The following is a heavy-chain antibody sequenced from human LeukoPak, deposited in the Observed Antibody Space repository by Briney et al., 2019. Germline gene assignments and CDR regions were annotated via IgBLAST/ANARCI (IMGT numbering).Heavy chain of an antibody. V-gene: IGHV4-4*07. CDR1: GGSISSYY. Sequence: SETLSLTCTVFGGSISSYYWSWIRQPAGKGLEWIGRIYTSGSTNYNPSLKSRVTMSVDTSKNQFSLKLSSVTAADTAVYYCARDDPPSAGDAFDIWGQGTMVTVSS. J-gene: IGHJ3*02. CDR2: IYTSGST. D-gene: IGHD6-25*01. CDR3: ARDDPPSAGDAFDI.